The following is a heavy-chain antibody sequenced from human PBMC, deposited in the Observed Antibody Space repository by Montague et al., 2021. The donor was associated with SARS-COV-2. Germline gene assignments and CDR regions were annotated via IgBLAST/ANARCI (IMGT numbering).Heavy chain of an antibody. CDR3: ARGSYGSGSYHAFDI. D-gene: IGHD3-10*01. Sequence: SETLSLTCTVSGDSFNSPKYYCAWIREPPGKGLEWIRSSYYSGTTYDXPCLRSQVTMSVDTSKTQFSLKMNSVTAADTAVYYCARGSYGSGSYHAFDIWSQGTVVAVSS. CDR1: GDSFNSPKYY. CDR2: SYYSGTT. V-gene: IGHV4-39*01. J-gene: IGHJ3*02.